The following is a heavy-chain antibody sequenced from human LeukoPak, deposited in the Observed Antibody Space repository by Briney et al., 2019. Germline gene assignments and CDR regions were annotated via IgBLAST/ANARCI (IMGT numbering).Heavy chain of an antibody. D-gene: IGHD6-13*01. Sequence: ASVKVSCKASGGTFSSYAISWVRQAPGQGLEWMGWIIPILGSANYAQSFQGRVTMTADESTSTAYMELSSLRSEDTAVYYCATSSRTYSSTDYWGQGTLVTVSS. CDR3: ATSSRTYSSTDY. CDR2: IIPILGSA. V-gene: IGHV1-69*11. J-gene: IGHJ4*02. CDR1: GGTFSSYA.